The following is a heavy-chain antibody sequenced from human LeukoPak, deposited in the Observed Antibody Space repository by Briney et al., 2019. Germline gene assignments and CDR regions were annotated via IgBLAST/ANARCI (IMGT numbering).Heavy chain of an antibody. V-gene: IGHV4-61*02. D-gene: IGHD4-11*01. Sequence: SQTLSLTCTVSSGSISSGSSYWSWIRQPAGKGLEWIGCISTSGSTNYNPSLKSRVTISVDTSKIHFSLRLSSVTAADTAVYYCARAVDNYGGFDYWGQGTLVTVSS. CDR1: SGSISSGSSY. CDR2: ISTSGST. J-gene: IGHJ4*02. CDR3: ARAVDNYGGFDY.